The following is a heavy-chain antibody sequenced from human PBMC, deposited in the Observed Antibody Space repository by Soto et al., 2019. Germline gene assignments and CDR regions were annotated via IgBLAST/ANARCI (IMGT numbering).Heavy chain of an antibody. D-gene: IGHD2-2*02. CDR3: AREGRGKKAGYNGLVSLGY. CDR2: IIPIFNST. J-gene: IGHJ4*02. V-gene: IGHV1-69*06. Sequence: QVQLVQSGAEVKTPGSSLKVSCTVSGSRFSNYVISWVRRAPGHGLEWLGRIIPIFNSTQYAQKFQGRVTITADKSTNTASLELSSLRSDDTAVYYCAREGRGKKAGYNGLVSLGYWGQGTLVTVSS. CDR1: GSRFSNYV.